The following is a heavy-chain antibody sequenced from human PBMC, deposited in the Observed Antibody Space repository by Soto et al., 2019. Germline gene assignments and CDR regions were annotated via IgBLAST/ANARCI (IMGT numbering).Heavy chain of an antibody. CDR1: GGSISSGGYY. CDR3: ARYTVYSSSWPSYGMDV. Sequence: QVQLQESGPGLVKPSQTLSLTCTVSGGSISSGGYYWSWIRQHPGKGLEWIGYIYYSGSTYYNPSLNSRVTISVDTSKNQFSLKLSSVTAADTAVYYCARYTVYSSSWPSYGMDVWVQGSTVTVSS. J-gene: IGHJ6*02. D-gene: IGHD6-13*01. V-gene: IGHV4-31*03. CDR2: IYYSGST.